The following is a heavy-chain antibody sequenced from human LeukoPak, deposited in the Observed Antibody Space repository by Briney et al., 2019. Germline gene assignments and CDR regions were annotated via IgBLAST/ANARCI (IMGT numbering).Heavy chain of an antibody. V-gene: IGHV4-4*07. CDR1: GGSISSYY. J-gene: IGHJ3*02. D-gene: IGHD3-9*01. Sequence: SETLSLTCTVSGGSISSYYWSWTRQPAGKGLEWIGRIYTSGSTNYNPSLKSRVTMSVDTSKNQFSLKLSSVTAADTAVYYCARGGRYFGWLFVNDAFDIWGQGTMVTVSS. CDR2: IYTSGST. CDR3: ARGGRYFGWLFVNDAFDI.